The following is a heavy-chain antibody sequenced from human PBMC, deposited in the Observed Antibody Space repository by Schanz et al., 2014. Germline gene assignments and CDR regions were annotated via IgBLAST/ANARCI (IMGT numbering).Heavy chain of an antibody. V-gene: IGHV3-11*04. Sequence: VQLVESGGGLVEPGGSLGLSCAVSGFSVSTNYMSWVRQAPGKGLEWLSYISRDGTTSYYADSVKGRFTISRDNAKNTLYLQMNSLRAEDTAVYFCAKSYDTSGYSGFDYWGQGTLVTVSS. D-gene: IGHD3-22*01. CDR2: ISRDGTTS. CDR3: AKSYDTSGYSGFDY. CDR1: GFSVSTNY. J-gene: IGHJ4*02.